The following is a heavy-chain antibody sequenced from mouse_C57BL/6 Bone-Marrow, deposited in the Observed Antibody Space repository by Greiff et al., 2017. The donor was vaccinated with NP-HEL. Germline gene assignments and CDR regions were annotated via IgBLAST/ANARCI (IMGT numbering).Heavy chain of an antibody. J-gene: IGHJ1*03. CDR2: ISDGGSYT. V-gene: IGHV5-4*01. D-gene: IGHD2-12*01. Sequence: EVKLMESGGGLVKPGGSLKLSCAASGFTFSSYAMSWVRQTPEKRLEWVATISDGGSYTYYPDNVKGRCTISRDNAKNNLYLQMSHLKSEDTAMYYCARDEDYSHWYFDVWGTGTTVTVSS. CDR3: ARDEDYSHWYFDV. CDR1: GFTFSSYA.